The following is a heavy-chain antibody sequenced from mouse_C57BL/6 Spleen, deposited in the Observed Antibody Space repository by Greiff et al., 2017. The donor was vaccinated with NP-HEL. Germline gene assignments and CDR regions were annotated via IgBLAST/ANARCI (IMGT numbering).Heavy chain of an antibody. CDR3: ARSQLGYAMDY. Sequence: EVQLVESGPVLVKPGASVKMSCKAYGYTFTDYYMNWVKQSHGKSLEWSGVINPYNGGTSYNQKFKGKATLTVDKSSSTAYMELNSLTSEDSAVYYCARSQLGYAMDYWGQGTSVTVSS. CDR2: INPYNGGT. V-gene: IGHV1-19*01. J-gene: IGHJ4*01. D-gene: IGHD4-1*02. CDR1: GYTFTDYY.